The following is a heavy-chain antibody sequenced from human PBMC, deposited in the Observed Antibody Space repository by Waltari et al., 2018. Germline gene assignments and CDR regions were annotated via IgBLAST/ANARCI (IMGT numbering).Heavy chain of an antibody. CDR3: AKMAAKVGAHDAFDI. CDR2: IYANGNT. CDR1: GGSVNSYY. D-gene: IGHD1-26*01. J-gene: IGHJ3*02. Sequence: QVQLQESGPGLIKPSETLSLTCTVSGGSVNSYYWSWIRQPAGKGLEWIGRIYANGNTNYNPSLNTRVTMSEDMSKNQVSLSLTSVTAADTAVYYCAKMAAKVGAHDAFDILGQGTMVTVSS. V-gene: IGHV4-4*07.